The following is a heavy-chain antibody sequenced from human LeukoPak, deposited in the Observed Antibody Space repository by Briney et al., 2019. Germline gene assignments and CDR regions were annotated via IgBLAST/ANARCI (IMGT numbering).Heavy chain of an antibody. CDR2: ITVYNGNT. CDR3: ARGASTYYDSSDYFDY. D-gene: IGHD3-22*01. V-gene: IGHV1-18*01. CDR1: GYTFTSHA. Sequence: ASVKVSCKASGYTFTSHAISWVRQAPGQGPEWIGWITVYNGNTIYAQKLQGRVTMTTDTSTSTACMELRSLRSDDTAVYCCARGASTYYDSSDYFDYWGQGTLVTVSS. J-gene: IGHJ4*02.